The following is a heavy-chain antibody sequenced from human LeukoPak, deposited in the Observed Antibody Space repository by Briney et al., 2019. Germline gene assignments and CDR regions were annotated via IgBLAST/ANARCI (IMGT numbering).Heavy chain of an antibody. CDR3: ARDASAWSRDV. CDR2: VTRSGDYI. Sequence: GGSLRLSCAASGFTFSSYGMSWVRQAPGKGLEWVSSVTRSGDYIYYADSVQGRFTVSRDNAENSLYLQMNGLRVEDTAVYYCARDASAWSRDVWGQGTTVAVSS. D-gene: IGHD6-19*01. V-gene: IGHV3-21*01. J-gene: IGHJ6*02. CDR1: GFTFSSYG.